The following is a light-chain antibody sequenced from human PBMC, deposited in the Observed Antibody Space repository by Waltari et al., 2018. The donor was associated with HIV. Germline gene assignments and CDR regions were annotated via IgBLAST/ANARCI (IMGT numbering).Light chain of an antibody. CDR1: SSDVGGYKY. V-gene: IGLV2-14*01. CDR3: SSYTTRSTPDPNWV. Sequence: QSALTQPASVSGSPGQSITISCTGTSSDVGGYKYVSWYQQHPGKAPKLMICEVSNRPSGVANRFSGSKSVNTASLTSSGLQAEDEADYYCSSYTTRSTPDPNWVFGGGTKLTVL. J-gene: IGLJ3*02. CDR2: EVS.